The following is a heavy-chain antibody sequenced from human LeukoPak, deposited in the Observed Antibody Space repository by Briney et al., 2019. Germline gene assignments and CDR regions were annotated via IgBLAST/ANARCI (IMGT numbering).Heavy chain of an antibody. CDR2: INHSGST. V-gene: IGHV4-38-2*02. CDR3: AREQAVGVDY. J-gene: IGHJ4*02. D-gene: IGHD6-19*01. CDR1: GYSISSGYY. Sequence: PSETLSLTCNVSGYSISSGYYWGWIRQPPGKGLEWIGEINHSGSTNYNPSLKSRVTISVDTSKNQFSLKLSSVTAADTAVYYCAREQAVGVDYWGQGTLVTVSS.